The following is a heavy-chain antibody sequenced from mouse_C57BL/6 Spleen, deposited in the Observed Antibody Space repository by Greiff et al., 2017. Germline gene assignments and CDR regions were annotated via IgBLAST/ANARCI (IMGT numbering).Heavy chain of an antibody. CDR1: GYTFTSYG. Sequence: QVQLQQSGAELARPGASVKLSCKASGYTFTSYGISWVKQRTGQGLEWIGEIYPRSGNTYYNEKFKGKATLTADKSSSTAYMELRSLTSEDSAVYFCAREERVYGNWDYAMDYWGQGTSVTVSS. CDR2: IYPRSGNT. CDR3: AREERVYGNWDYAMDY. J-gene: IGHJ4*01. V-gene: IGHV1-81*01. D-gene: IGHD2-1*01.